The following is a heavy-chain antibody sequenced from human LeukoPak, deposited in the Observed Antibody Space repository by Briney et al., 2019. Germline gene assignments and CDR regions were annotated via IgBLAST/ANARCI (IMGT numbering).Heavy chain of an antibody. CDR1: GGTFSSYA. CDR2: INPNSGGT. J-gene: IGHJ6*03. Sequence: ASVKVSCKASGGTFSSYAISWVRQAPGQGLEWMGWINPNSGGTNYAQKFQGRVTMTRDTSISTAYMELSRLRSDDTAVYYCARDPTMVHSYYYYYYMDVWGKGTTVTISS. V-gene: IGHV1-2*02. D-gene: IGHD3-10*01. CDR3: ARDPTMVHSYYYYYYMDV.